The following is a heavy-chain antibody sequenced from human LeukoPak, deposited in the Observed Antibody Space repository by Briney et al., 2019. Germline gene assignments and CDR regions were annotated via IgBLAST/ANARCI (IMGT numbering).Heavy chain of an antibody. Sequence: GESLKISCNASGYSFNTHWLGWSRQMPGKGLSWMGIIYPGDTDPKLSPSLEGQVTMSADKPTTTAYLQWASLKASDTGIYYCARLGTSDKEFDSWAPGTLVIVSS. V-gene: IGHV5-51*01. D-gene: IGHD3-22*01. CDR2: IYPGDTDP. J-gene: IGHJ4*02. CDR3: ARLGTSDKEFDS. CDR1: GYSFNTHW.